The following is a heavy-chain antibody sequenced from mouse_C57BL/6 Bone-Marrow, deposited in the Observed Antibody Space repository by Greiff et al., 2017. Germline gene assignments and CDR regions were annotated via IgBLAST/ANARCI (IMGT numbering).Heavy chain of an antibody. CDR2: ISSGGSYT. Sequence: EVHLVESGGDLVKPGGSLKLSCAASGFTFSSYGMSWVRQTPDKRLEWVATISSGGSYTYYPDSVKGRFTISRDNAKNTLYLQMSSLKSEDTAVYYCARQVYGSYFDYWGQGTTLTVSS. CDR1: GFTFSSYG. J-gene: IGHJ2*01. CDR3: ARQVYGSYFDY. V-gene: IGHV5-6*01. D-gene: IGHD1-1*02.